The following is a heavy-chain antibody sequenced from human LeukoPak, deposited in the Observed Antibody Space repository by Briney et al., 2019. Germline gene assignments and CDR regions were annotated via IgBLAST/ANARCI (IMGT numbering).Heavy chain of an antibody. CDR3: AREHSGCDTTA. J-gene: IGHJ5*02. Sequence: ASVKVSCKASGYSFTGYYMHWVRQAPGQGLEWMGWINPNSGGTKYAQKFQGRVTMTRDTSISTVYMELTRLRFDDTAVYYCAREHSGCDTTAWGQGTLVTVPS. CDR1: GYSFTGYY. V-gene: IGHV1-2*02. D-gene: IGHD4-17*01. CDR2: INPNSGGT.